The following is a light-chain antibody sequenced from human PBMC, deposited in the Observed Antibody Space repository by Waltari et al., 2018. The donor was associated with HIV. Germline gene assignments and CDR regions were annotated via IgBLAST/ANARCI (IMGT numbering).Light chain of an antibody. CDR2: TDG. Sequence: QSVLTQPPSVSATPGQRVTIPCSGSSSNIGRWAVDWYQQLPGTAPKLLISTDGQRPSGVPDRFSVSKSGTSVSLAISGLQSEDEADYYCATWDSSLNGVIFGGGTKLTV. J-gene: IGLJ2*01. V-gene: IGLV1-44*01. CDR1: SSNIGRWA. CDR3: ATWDSSLNGVI.